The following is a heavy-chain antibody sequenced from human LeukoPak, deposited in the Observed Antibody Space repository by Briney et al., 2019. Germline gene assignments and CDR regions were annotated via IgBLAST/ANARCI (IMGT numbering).Heavy chain of an antibody. CDR3: ARGEMFDGGSYFIADY. J-gene: IGHJ4*02. CDR1: GFTFSSYS. D-gene: IGHD1-26*01. CDR2: ISSSSSYI. V-gene: IGHV3-21*01. Sequence: GSLRLSCAASGFTFSSYSMNWVRQAPGKGLEWVSSISSSSSYIYYADSVKGRFTISRDNAKYSLYLQMNSLRAEDTAVYYWARGEMFDGGSYFIADYWGQGTLVTVSS.